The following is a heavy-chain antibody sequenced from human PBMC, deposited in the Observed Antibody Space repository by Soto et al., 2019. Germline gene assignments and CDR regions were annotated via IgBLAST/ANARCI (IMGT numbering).Heavy chain of an antibody. CDR2: IYSGGST. J-gene: IGHJ4*02. Sequence: LRLSCAVSGLTVSGNSMSWGRQDPGKGLEWVSVIYSGGSTYYADSVKGRFTISRDSSKNTLYLQINSLRAEDAAMYYCARARGGDSTALSVYLGPGTLVPVFS. CDR1: GLTVSGNS. D-gene: IGHD3-22*01. CDR3: ARARGGDSTALSVY. V-gene: IGHV3-53*01.